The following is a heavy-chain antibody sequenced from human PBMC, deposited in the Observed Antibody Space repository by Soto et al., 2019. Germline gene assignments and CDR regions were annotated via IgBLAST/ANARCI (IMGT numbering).Heavy chain of an antibody. CDR2: IYYSGTT. CDR3: ARIQMGGHLHY. CDR1: GGSITNYY. J-gene: IGHJ4*02. V-gene: IGHV4-59*13. Sequence: PSETLSLTCTVSGGSITNYYWTWIRQPPGKGLEWIGYIYYSGTTEYNPSLESRVTMSVDTSQNQFSLKLTSVTAADTAVYYCARIQMGGHLHYWGPGTLVTVSS. D-gene: IGHD1-1*01.